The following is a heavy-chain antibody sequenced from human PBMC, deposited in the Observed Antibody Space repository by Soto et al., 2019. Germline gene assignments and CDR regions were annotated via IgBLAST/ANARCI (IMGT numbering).Heavy chain of an antibody. CDR1: GYTFTSYD. V-gene: IGHV1-8*01. CDR2: MNPNSGNT. J-gene: IGHJ6*02. D-gene: IGHD3-3*01. Sequence: ASVKVSCKASGYTFTSYDINWVRQATGQGLEWMGWMNPNSGNTGYAQKFQGRVTMTRNTSISTAYMELSSLRSEDTAVYYCATESGGLRFLEWLSKVYYYGMDVWGQGTTVTVSS. CDR3: ATESGGLRFLEWLSKVYYYGMDV.